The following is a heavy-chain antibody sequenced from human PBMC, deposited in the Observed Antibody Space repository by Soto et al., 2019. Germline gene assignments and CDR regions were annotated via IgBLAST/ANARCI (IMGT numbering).Heavy chain of an antibody. V-gene: IGHV3-30-3*01. D-gene: IGHD2-21*02. CDR1: GFTFSSYA. Sequence: GWSLRLSCSASGFTFSSYAMHWVRQAPGKGLEWVAVISYDGSNKYYADSVKGRFTISRDNSKNTLYLQMNSLRAEDTAVYYCARDPVAYCGGDCRTFDYWGQGTRVTVAS. J-gene: IGHJ4*02. CDR3: ARDPVAYCGGDCRTFDY. CDR2: ISYDGSNK.